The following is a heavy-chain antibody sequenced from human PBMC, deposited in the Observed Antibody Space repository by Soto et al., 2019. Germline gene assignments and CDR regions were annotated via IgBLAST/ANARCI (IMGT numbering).Heavy chain of an antibody. Sequence: SETLSLTCTVSGGSISSSSYYWGWIRQPPGKGLEWIGSIYYSGSTYYNPSLKSRVTISVDTSKNQFSLKLSSVTAADTAVYYCARVARLELRGYYFDYWGQGTLVTVSS. CDR2: IYYSGST. D-gene: IGHD1-7*01. CDR3: ARVARLELRGYYFDY. CDR1: GGSISSSSYY. J-gene: IGHJ4*02. V-gene: IGHV4-39*07.